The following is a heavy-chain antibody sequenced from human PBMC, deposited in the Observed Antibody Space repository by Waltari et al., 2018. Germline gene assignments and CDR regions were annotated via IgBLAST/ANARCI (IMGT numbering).Heavy chain of an antibody. CDR3: ARLRVVVPAASNWFDP. CDR1: GYSFTSYW. CDR2: IYPGDSVT. J-gene: IGHJ5*02. V-gene: IGHV5-51*01. Sequence: EVQLVQSGAEVKKPGESLKISCKGSGYSFTSYWIGWLGKLPGKGLEWMGIIYPGDSVTRYSPSFQGQVTISADKSISTAYLQWSSLKASDTAMYYCARLRVVVPAASNWFDPWGQGTLVTVSS. D-gene: IGHD2-2*01.